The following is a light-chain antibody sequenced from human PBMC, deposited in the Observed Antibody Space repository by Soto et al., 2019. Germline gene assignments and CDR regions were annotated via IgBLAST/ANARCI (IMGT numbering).Light chain of an antibody. CDR1: QDVAAY. CDR3: QQGVRSPT. J-gene: IGKJ4*01. V-gene: IGKV1-39*01. CDR2: AAT. Sequence: DIQVTQSPSSLSASVGDRVTITCRTSQDVAAYLSWYQQKPGKAPRLLIYAATALQSGVPSRFKGRGSGSEFTLTISSLQVEDSATYYCQQGVRSPTFGGGTTLEIK.